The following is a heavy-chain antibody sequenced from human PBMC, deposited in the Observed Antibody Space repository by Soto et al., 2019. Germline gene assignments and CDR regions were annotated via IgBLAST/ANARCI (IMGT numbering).Heavy chain of an antibody. Sequence: SETLSLTCTVSGDSIGDSINDNDGSWIRQPPEKGLEWIAYIHYSGSSNYNPSLKSRVTTSVDTSKNQFSLKVSSVIAADTAVYVCVRQRAAAAGLSFDYWLQVTLVT. CDR1: GDSIGDSINDND. D-gene: IGHD6-25*01. CDR3: VRQRAAAAGLSFDY. J-gene: IGHJ4*02. V-gene: IGHV4-59*08. CDR2: IHYSGSS.